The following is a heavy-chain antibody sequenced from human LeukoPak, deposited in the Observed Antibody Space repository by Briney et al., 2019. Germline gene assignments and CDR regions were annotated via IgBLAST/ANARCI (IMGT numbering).Heavy chain of an antibody. CDR1: GASINNNF. V-gene: IGHV4-59*08. Sequence: SETLSLTCTVSGASINNNFWAWIRQPPGKGLEWIGYIYSSGSANYNPSLKSRVIISGDTSKNQISLNLTSVTAADTAVYFCARHRDYYDTWGHGTLVTVSS. D-gene: IGHD3-22*01. J-gene: IGHJ4*01. CDR3: ARHRDYYDT. CDR2: IYSSGSA.